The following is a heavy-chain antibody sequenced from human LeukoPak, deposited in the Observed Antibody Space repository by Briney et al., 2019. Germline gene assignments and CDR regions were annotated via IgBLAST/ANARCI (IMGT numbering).Heavy chain of an antibody. CDR2: IRYDGSNK. CDR1: GFTFKTSG. V-gene: IGHV3-30*02. D-gene: IGHD3-10*01. Sequence: GGSLRLSCTASGFTFKTSGMHWVRQAPGKGLEWVAFIRYDGSNKYYADSVKGRFTISRDNSKNTLYLQMNSLRAEDTAVYYCAKGYYYGSGSTHWGQGTLVTVSS. CDR3: AKGYYYGSGSTH. J-gene: IGHJ4*02.